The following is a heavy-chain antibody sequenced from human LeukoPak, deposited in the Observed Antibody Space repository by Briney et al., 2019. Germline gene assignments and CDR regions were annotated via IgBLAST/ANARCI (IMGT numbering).Heavy chain of an antibody. Sequence: SETLSLTCTVSGGSISSYYWSWIRQPPGKGLEWIGYIYYSGSTYYNPSLRSRVTISVDTSKNQFSLRLSSVTAADTAVYYCARVTGYMTEDYFDYWGQGTLITVSS. CDR3: ARVTGYMTEDYFDY. J-gene: IGHJ4*02. CDR2: IYYSGST. CDR1: GGSISSYY. V-gene: IGHV4-59*01. D-gene: IGHD6-13*01.